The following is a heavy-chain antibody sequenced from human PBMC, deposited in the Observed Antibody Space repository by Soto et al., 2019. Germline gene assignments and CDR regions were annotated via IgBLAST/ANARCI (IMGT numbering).Heavy chain of an antibody. CDR1: GFTFTSYA. V-gene: IGHV3-23*01. CDR3: AKTTVTTRRGAFDI. J-gene: IGHJ3*02. D-gene: IGHD4-17*01. Sequence: GGSLRLSCAASGFTFTSYAMSWVRQAPGKGLEWVSDISSSGGSTYYADSVKGRFTVSRDNSKNTLYLQMNSLRAEDTAVYYCAKTTVTTRRGAFDIWGQGTMVTVSS. CDR2: ISSSGGST.